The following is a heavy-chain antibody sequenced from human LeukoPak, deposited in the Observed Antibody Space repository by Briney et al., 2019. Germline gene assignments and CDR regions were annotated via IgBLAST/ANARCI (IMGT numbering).Heavy chain of an antibody. CDR2: ISWDGGST. Sequence: GGSLRLSCAASGFTFDDYGMHWVRQAPGKGLEWVSLISWDGGSTYYADSVKGRFTISRDNSKNSLYLQMNSLRAEDTALYYCVCQAAGTDFYFDYWGQGTLVTVSS. CDR1: GFTFDDYG. CDR3: VCQAAGTDFYFDY. D-gene: IGHD6-13*01. J-gene: IGHJ4*02. V-gene: IGHV3-43D*04.